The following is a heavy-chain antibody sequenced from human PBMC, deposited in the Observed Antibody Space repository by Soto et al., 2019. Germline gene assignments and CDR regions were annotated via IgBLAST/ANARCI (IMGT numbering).Heavy chain of an antibody. D-gene: IGHD1-26*01. J-gene: IGHJ5*02. V-gene: IGHV1-18*01. CDR2: VSPYDGDT. CDR3: ARDHGGSYQADSFDP. CDR1: GYTFTTYG. Sequence: QVQLVQSGVEVKKPGASVKVSCKASGYTFTTYGISWVRQAPGQGLEWVGWVSPYDGDTNYADALQGRVTMTTDTSTTTAYMELRSLGSVDTAMYYCARDHGGSYQADSFDPWGQGTLVIVSS.